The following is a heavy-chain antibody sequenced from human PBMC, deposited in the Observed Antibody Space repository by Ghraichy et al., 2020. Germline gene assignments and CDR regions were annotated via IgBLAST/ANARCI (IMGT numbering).Heavy chain of an antibody. V-gene: IGHV1-18*04. J-gene: IGHJ6*02. D-gene: IGHD3-10*01. Sequence: ASVKVSCKASGYTFTSYGISWVRQAPGQGLEWMGWISAYNGNTNYAQKLQGRVTMTTDTSTSTAYMELRSLRSDDTAVYYCARVENYGSGSYVSEYGMDVWGQGTTVTVSS. CDR1: GYTFTSYG. CDR2: ISAYNGNT. CDR3: ARVENYGSGSYVSEYGMDV.